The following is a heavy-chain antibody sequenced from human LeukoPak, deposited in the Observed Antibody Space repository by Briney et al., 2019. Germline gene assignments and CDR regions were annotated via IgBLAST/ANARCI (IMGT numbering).Heavy chain of an antibody. CDR2: IYYSGST. J-gene: IGHJ4*02. CDR1: GGSISSYY. Sequence: SETLSLTCTVSGGSISSYYWSWIRQPPGKGLEWIGYIYYSGSTNYKPSLKSRVTISVDTSKNQFSLKLSSVTAADTAVYYCARAEWELRAPFDYWGQGTLVSVSS. V-gene: IGHV4-59*01. CDR3: ARAEWELRAPFDY. D-gene: IGHD1-26*01.